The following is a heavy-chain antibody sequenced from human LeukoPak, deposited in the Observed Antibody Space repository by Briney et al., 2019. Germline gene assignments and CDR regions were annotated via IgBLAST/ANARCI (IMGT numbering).Heavy chain of an antibody. CDR3: TKDFSSGYYQDY. Sequence: GGSLRLSCAVSGFTVSDNHMSWVRQAPGKGLEWVSTIYSGGNTFYADSVKGRFTISRDNSKNTLYLQMNSLRAEDTAVYYCTKDFSSGYYQDYWGQGTLVTVSS. CDR2: IYSGGNT. V-gene: IGHV3-66*01. CDR1: GFTVSDNH. D-gene: IGHD3-22*01. J-gene: IGHJ4*02.